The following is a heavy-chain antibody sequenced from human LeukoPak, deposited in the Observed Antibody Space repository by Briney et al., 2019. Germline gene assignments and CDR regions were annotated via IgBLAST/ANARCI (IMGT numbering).Heavy chain of an antibody. D-gene: IGHD2-2*01. CDR2: ISAYNGNT. CDR1: GYTFTSCG. J-gene: IGHJ5*02. CDR3: ARARVVPAANWFDP. Sequence: EASVKVSCKASGYTFTSCGISWVRQAPGQGLEWMGWISAYNGNTNYAQKLQGRVTMTTDTSTSTAYMELRSLRSDDTAVYYCARARVVPAANWFDPWGQGTLVTVSS. V-gene: IGHV1-18*01.